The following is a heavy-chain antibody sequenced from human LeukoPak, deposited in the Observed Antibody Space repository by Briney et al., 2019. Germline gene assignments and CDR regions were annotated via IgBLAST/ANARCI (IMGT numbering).Heavy chain of an antibody. D-gene: IGHD3-16*01. Sequence: GESLKISCEASGYRFSTYWIGWVRQKPGKGLEWMVIIYPDDSHTRYRPFFQGQVTILADKPISTAYLQWSSLKASDTAMYYCMRLYKSPTRSIWGWFDPWGQGTLVSVSS. CDR2: IYPDDSHT. V-gene: IGHV5-51*04. CDR3: MRLYKSPTRSIWGWFDP. J-gene: IGHJ5*02. CDR1: GYRFSTYW.